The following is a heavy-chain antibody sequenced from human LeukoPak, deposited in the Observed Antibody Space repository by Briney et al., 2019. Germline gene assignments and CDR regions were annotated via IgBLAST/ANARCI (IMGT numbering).Heavy chain of an antibody. J-gene: IGHJ4*02. V-gene: IGHV4-31*03. CDR3: ARGAYYYDSSGYYEYYFDY. CDR2: IYYSGST. CDR1: GGSTSSGGYY. Sequence: PSQTLSLTCTVSGGSTSSGGYYWSWIRQHPGKGLEWIGYIYYSGSTYYNPSLKSRVTISVDTSKNQFSLKLSSVTAADTVVYYCARGAYYYDSSGYYEYYFDYWGQGTLVTVSS. D-gene: IGHD3-22*01.